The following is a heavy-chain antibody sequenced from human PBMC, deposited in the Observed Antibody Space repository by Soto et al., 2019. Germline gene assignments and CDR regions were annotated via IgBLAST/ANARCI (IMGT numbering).Heavy chain of an antibody. CDR3: IKEITPGSLDY. CDR1: GLRFEDPA. Sequence: GGSLRLSFAVSGLRFEDPAMHWIRQAPGKGLEWVSGIILKSGMIGYADSVKGRCTISRDNAKNTLYFQMNSLRADDTALYFCIKEITPGSLDYWGHGTLVTVSS. D-gene: IGHD2-15*01. CDR2: IILKSGMI. J-gene: IGHJ4*01. V-gene: IGHV3-9*01.